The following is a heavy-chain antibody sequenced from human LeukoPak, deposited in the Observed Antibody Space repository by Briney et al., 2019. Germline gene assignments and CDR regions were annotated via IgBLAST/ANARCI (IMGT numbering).Heavy chain of an antibody. Sequence: GGSLRLSCAASGFTFSSYGMHWVRQAPGKGLEWVAVISYDGSNKYYADSVKGRFTISRDNSKNTLYLQMNSLRAEDTAVYYCAHPALEYSEGPRAKNEYFQHWGQGTLVTVSS. V-gene: IGHV3-30*03. J-gene: IGHJ1*01. CDR3: AHPALEYSEGPRAKNEYFQH. D-gene: IGHD6-6*01. CDR1: GFTFSSYG. CDR2: ISYDGSNK.